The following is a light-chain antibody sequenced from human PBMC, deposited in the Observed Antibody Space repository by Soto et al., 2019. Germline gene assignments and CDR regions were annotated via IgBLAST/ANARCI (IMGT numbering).Light chain of an antibody. CDR1: QSISSY. J-gene: IGKJ3*01. Sequence: DIQMTQSPSSLSASVGDRVTITCRASQSISSYLNWYQQKPGKAPKLLIYAASSLQSGVPSRFSGSGSGTDFTLTISSLQPEDFATYYLQQSYSTPPGFSFGPVTKVDIK. CDR2: AAS. CDR3: QQSYSTPPGFS. V-gene: IGKV1-39*01.